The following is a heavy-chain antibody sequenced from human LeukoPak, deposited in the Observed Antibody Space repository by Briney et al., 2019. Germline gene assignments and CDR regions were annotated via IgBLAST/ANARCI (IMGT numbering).Heavy chain of an antibody. J-gene: IGHJ6*02. CDR2: MNPNSGNT. CDR3: ASQRWELLRGTYYYSGMDV. CDR1: GYTFTSYG. Sequence: ASVKVSCKASGYTFTSYGISWVRQAAGQGLEWMGWMNPNSGNTGYAQKFQGRVTMTRDTSTGTAYMELSSLRSEDTAVYYCASQRWELLRGTYYYSGMDVWGQGTTVTVSS. V-gene: IGHV1-8*02. D-gene: IGHD1-26*01.